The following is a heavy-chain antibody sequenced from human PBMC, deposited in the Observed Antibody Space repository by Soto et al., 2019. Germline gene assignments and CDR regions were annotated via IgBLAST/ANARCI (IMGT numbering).Heavy chain of an antibody. D-gene: IGHD6-19*01. Sequence: PSETLSLTCTVSRGSISTNYLTWIRQPAGKGLEWIGRIDTSCSNTDNPSLRRRVTLSVDTSKKQFSLKLSSVTAADTTVYYCARDIKAVADNNCFDPWGQGTLVTVSS. CDR1: RGSISTNY. V-gene: IGHV4-4*07. CDR3: ARDIKAVADNNCFDP. CDR2: IDTSCSN. J-gene: IGHJ5*02.